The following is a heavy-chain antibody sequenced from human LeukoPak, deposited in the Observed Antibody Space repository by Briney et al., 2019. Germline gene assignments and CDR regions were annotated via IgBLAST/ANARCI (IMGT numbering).Heavy chain of an antibody. J-gene: IGHJ6*02. D-gene: IGHD5-12*01. CDR3: ARDSVDIVATTLYYYYYGMDV. Sequence: GASVKVSCKASGYTFTGYYMHWVRQAPGQGLEWMGWINPNSGGTNYAQKFQGRVTVTRDTSISTAYMELSRLRSDDTAVYYCARDSVDIVATTLYYYYYGMDVWGQGTTVTVSS. V-gene: IGHV1-2*02. CDR2: INPNSGGT. CDR1: GYTFTGYY.